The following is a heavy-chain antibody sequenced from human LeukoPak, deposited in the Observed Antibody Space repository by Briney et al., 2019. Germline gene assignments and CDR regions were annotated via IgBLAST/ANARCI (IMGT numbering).Heavy chain of an antibody. CDR1: GFTFSAYS. CDR3: AKDRGYYDSSGSRRYDAFDI. CDR2: ISGSGGTT. V-gene: IGHV3-23*01. J-gene: IGHJ3*02. Sequence: GGSLRLSCAASGFTFSAYSMNWVRQAPGKGLEWVSAISGSGGTTYYADSVKGRFTISRDNSKNTLYLQMNSLRAEDTAVYYCAKDRGYYDSSGSRRYDAFDIWGQGTMVTVSS. D-gene: IGHD3-22*01.